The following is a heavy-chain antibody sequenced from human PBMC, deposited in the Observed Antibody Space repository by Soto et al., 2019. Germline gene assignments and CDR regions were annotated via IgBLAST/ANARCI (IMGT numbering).Heavy chain of an antibody. CDR2: IFYSGST. CDR3: ARTYVTDVVVVPASKDYMDV. D-gene: IGHD2-2*01. CDR1: GGSISSSSSS. J-gene: IGHJ6*03. V-gene: IGHV4-39*01. Sequence: QLQLQESGPGLVKPSETRSLTGTVSGGSISSSSSSWGWIRQPPGKGRGWLGIIFYSGSTYYSPSLKSRVTISVDASKNLFSLKLSAVTAADTAVYYCARTYVTDVVVVPASKDYMDVWGKGTTVTVSS.